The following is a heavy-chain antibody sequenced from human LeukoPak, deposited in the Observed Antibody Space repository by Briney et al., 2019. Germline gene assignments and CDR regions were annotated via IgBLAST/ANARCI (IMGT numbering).Heavy chain of an antibody. Sequence: SQTLSLTCAVSGGSISSGGYSWSWIRQPPGKGLEWIGYIYHSGSTYYNPSLKSRVTISVDRSKNQFSLKLSSVTAADTAVYYCARRSVDSPHAFDIWGQGTMVTVSS. D-gene: IGHD4-11*01. CDR3: ARRSVDSPHAFDI. CDR2: IYHSGST. CDR1: GGSISSGGYS. J-gene: IGHJ3*02. V-gene: IGHV4-30-2*01.